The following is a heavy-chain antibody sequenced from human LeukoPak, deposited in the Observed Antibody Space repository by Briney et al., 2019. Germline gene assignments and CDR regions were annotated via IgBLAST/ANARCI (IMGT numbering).Heavy chain of an antibody. J-gene: IGHJ5*02. D-gene: IGHD2-2*01. CDR2: ISGSGGST. CDR3: AKAPRDIVVVPAAMT. CDR1: GFTFSSYA. Sequence: GGSLRLSCAASGFTFSSYAMSWVRQAPGKGLEWVSAISGSGGSTYYADSVKGRFTISRDNSKSTLYLQMDSLRAEDTAVYYCAKAPRDIVVVPAAMTWGQGTLVTVSS. V-gene: IGHV3-23*01.